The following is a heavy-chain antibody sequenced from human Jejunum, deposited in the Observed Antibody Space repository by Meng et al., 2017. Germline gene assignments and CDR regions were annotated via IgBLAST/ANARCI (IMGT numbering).Heavy chain of an antibody. D-gene: IGHD1-14*01. CDR3: TRGTDRAKSGDY. CDR2: IHPSGST. Sequence: HVQSQQGGGGLLKPSESLSLTFAGYGGSSSGFYLSWIRHPPGKGLEWIGEIHPSGSTDYNPSLKSRLTISLDTSKNQFSLSLNSATAADTGIYYCTRGTDRAKSGDYWGQGTLVTVSS. J-gene: IGHJ4*02. CDR1: GGSSSGFY. V-gene: IGHV4-34*01.